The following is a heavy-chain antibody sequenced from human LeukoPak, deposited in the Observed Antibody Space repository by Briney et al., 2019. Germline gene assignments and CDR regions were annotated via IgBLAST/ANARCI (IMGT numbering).Heavy chain of an antibody. V-gene: IGHV4-34*01. CDR1: GGSFSGYY. J-gene: IGHJ4*02. D-gene: IGHD4/OR15-4a*01. CDR3: ARRSLYGGPPHDC. Sequence: PSETLSLTCAVYGGSFSGYYWSWIRQPPGKGLEWIGEINHSGSTNYNPSLKSRVTISVDTSKNQFSLKLSSVTAADTAVYYCARRSLYGGPPHDCWGQGTLVTVSS. CDR2: INHSGST.